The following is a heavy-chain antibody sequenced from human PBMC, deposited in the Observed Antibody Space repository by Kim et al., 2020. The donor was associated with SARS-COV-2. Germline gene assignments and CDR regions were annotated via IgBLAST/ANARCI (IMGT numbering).Heavy chain of an antibody. CDR1: GFTFSDYY. CDR3: ARDAGSGSDY. V-gene: IGHV3-11*06. D-gene: IGHD3-3*01. CDR2: ISTSNRNYT. J-gene: IGHJ4*02. Sequence: GGSLRLSCAASGFTFSDYYMSWIRQAPGKGLEWVSYISTSNRNYTKYADSVRGRFTISRDNAKNSLYLQMSSLRADDTAVYYCARDAGSGSDYWGQGTLVTVSS.